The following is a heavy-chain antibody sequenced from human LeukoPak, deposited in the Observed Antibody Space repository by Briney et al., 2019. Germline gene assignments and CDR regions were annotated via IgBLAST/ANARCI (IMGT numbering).Heavy chain of an antibody. Sequence: PGGSLRLSCASSGFTFSGYWMNWVRQAPGTGLEWVANIKQDGSEKNYVDSVKGRFTISRDNAKTSLYLEMNSLRAEDTAVYYCARGRYSSCDYWGHGTLVTVSS. CDR1: GFTFSGYW. D-gene: IGHD6-13*01. CDR3: ARGRYSSCDY. CDR2: IKQDGSEK. J-gene: IGHJ4*01. V-gene: IGHV3-7*04.